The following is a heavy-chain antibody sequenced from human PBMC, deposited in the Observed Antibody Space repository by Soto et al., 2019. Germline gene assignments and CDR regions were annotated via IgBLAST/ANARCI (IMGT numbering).Heavy chain of an antibody. Sequence: RASVKVSCKASGYTFTSYGISWVRQAPGQGLEWMGWISAYNGNTNYAQKLQGRVTMTTDTSTSTAYMELRSLRSDDTAVYYCARVLLWFGELGYYYYMDVWGKGTTVTVSS. D-gene: IGHD3-10*01. CDR1: GYTFTSYG. J-gene: IGHJ6*03. CDR2: ISAYNGNT. V-gene: IGHV1-18*01. CDR3: ARVLLWFGELGYYYYMDV.